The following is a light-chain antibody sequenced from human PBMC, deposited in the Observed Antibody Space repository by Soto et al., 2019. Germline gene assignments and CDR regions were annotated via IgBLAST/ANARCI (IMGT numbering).Light chain of an antibody. CDR3: SSYAGSKNRYV. V-gene: IGLV2-8*01. J-gene: IGLJ1*01. CDR1: SSDVGGYNF. Sequence: QSALTQPPSASGSRGQSVTISCTGTSSDVGGYNFVSWYQQHPGKAPKVILYEVTKRPSGVPDRFSGSKSGNTASLTVTGLQHEDEAHYYCSSYAGSKNRYVFGTGTKVTVL. CDR2: EVT.